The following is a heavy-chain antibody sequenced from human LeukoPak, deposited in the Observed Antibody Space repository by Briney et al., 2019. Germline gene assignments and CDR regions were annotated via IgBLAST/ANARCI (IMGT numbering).Heavy chain of an antibody. D-gene: IGHD3-10*01. CDR2: ISSSGSTI. V-gene: IGHV3-11*04. J-gene: IGHJ4*02. CDR3: ARNYGSGSSYHNFDY. Sequence: GGSLRLSCAASGFTFSDYYMSWIRQAPGKGLEWVSYISSSGSTIYYADSVKGRFTISRDNAKNLVYLQLNSLRAEDTAVYYCARNYGSGSSYHNFDYWGQGTLLTVSS. CDR1: GFTFSDYY.